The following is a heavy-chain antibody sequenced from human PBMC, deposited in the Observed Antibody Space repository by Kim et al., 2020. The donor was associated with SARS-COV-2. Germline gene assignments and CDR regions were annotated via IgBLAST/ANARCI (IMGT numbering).Heavy chain of an antibody. Sequence: ASVKVSCKASGYTFTSYGISWVRQAPGQGLEWMGWISAYNGNTNYAQKLQGRVTMTTDTSTSTAYMELRSLRSEDTAMYYCNINCGGDCYYWGQGTLVTVSS. D-gene: IGHD2-21*02. CDR1: GYTFTSYG. CDR2: ISAYNGNT. CDR3: NINCGGDCYY. J-gene: IGHJ4*02. V-gene: IGHV1-18*01.